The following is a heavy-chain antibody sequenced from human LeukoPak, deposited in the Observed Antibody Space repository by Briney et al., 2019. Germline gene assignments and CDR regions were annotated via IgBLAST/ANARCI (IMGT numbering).Heavy chain of an antibody. CDR1: GGTFSSYA. CDR3: ARDYYGSGSLRGKWFDP. D-gene: IGHD3-10*01. J-gene: IGHJ5*02. CDR2: INPSGGST. Sequence: SVKVSCKASGGTFSSYAISWVRQAPGQGLEWMGIINPSGGSTSYAQKFQGGVTMTRDTSTSTVYMELSSLRSEDTAVYYCARDYYGSGSLRGKWFDPWGQGTLVTVSS. V-gene: IGHV1-46*01.